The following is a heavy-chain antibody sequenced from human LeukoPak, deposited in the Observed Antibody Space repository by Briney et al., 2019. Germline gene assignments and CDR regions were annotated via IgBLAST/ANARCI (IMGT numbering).Heavy chain of an antibody. CDR2: ISYDGSNK. CDR3: AKDDWAAGVDY. V-gene: IGHV3-30*18. D-gene: IGHD2-21*01. J-gene: IGHJ4*02. Sequence: GGSLRLSCAASGFTFSSYGMHWVRQAPGKGLEWVAVISYDGSNKYYADSVKGRFTISRDNSKNTLYLQMNSLRAEDTAVYYCAKDDWAAGVDYWGQGTLVTVSS. CDR1: GFTFSSYG.